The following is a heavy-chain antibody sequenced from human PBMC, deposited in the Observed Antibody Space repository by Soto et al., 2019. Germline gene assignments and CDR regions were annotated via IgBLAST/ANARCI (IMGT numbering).Heavy chain of an antibody. CDR2: ISYDGSNK. V-gene: IGHV3-30-3*01. CDR1: GFTFSSYA. CDR3: ARDSYYYDSSGYYHYLDY. J-gene: IGHJ4*02. Sequence: QVQLVESGGGVVQPGRSLRLSCAASGFTFSSYAMHWVRQAPGKGLEWVAVISYDGSNKYYADPVKGRFTISRDNSKNTLYLQMNSLRAEDTAVYYCARDSYYYDSSGYYHYLDYWGQGTLVTVPS. D-gene: IGHD3-22*01.